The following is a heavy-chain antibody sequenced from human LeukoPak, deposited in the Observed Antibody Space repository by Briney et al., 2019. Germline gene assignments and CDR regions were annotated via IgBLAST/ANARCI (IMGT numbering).Heavy chain of an antibody. CDR3: ARQHSGSPRRYYFDY. D-gene: IGHD1-26*01. CDR2: IYPGDSDT. J-gene: IGHJ4*02. V-gene: IGHV5-51*01. CDR1: GYSFTSYW. Sequence: GESLKISCKGSGYSFTSYWIGWVRQMPGKGLEWMGIIYPGDSDTRYSPSFQGQVTISADKSISTAYLQWSSLKASDTAMYYCARQHSGSPRRYYFDYWGQGTLVTVSS.